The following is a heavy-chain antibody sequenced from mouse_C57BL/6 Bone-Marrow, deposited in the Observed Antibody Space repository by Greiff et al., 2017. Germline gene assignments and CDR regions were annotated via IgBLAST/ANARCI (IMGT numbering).Heavy chain of an antibody. V-gene: IGHV5-4*01. J-gene: IGHJ1*03. CDR1: GFTFSSYA. CDR3: ARVLWLLVDV. CDR2: ISGGGSYT. Sequence: EVQLVESGGGLVKPGGSLKLSCAASGFTFSSYAMSWVRQTPEKRLEWVATISGGGSYTYYPDNVKGRFTIARDNAENTRYLQMSRLKSEDTAMYYCARVLWLLVDVWGTGTTVTVSS. D-gene: IGHD2-2*01.